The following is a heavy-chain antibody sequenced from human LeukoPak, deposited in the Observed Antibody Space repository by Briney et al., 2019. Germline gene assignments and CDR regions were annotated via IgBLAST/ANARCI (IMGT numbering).Heavy chain of an antibody. Sequence: PGGSLRLSCAASGFTFSSYGMHWVRQAPGKGLEWVAFIRYDGSNKYYADSVKGRFTISRDNSKNTLYLQMNSLRAEDTAVYYCAKGPRMMGYYFDYWGQGTLVTVSS. V-gene: IGHV3-30*02. D-gene: IGHD1-26*01. J-gene: IGHJ4*02. CDR2: IRYDGSNK. CDR3: AKGPRMMGYYFDY. CDR1: GFTFSSYG.